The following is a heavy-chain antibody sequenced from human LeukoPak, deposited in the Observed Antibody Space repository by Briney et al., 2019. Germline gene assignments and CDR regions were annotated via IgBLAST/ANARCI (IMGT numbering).Heavy chain of an antibody. D-gene: IGHD5-12*01. Sequence: GESLKISCKGSGYSFTSYWIGWVRQMPGKGLEWMGIIYPGDSDTRYSPSFQGQVTISADKSISTAYLQWSSLKASDTAMYYCARLRYSDYVPYYYDYWGQGTLVTVSS. CDR1: GYSFTSYW. J-gene: IGHJ4*02. V-gene: IGHV5-51*01. CDR3: ARLRYSDYVPYYYDY. CDR2: IYPGDSDT.